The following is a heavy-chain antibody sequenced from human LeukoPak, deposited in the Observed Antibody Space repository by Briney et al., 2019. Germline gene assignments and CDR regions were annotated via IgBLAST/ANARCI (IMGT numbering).Heavy chain of an antibody. CDR3: AASSGVTFGRF. CDR2: IYYTGIT. J-gene: IGHJ4*02. V-gene: IGHV4-31*03. CDR1: GGSISSGSHY. Sequence: PSETLSLTCTVSGGSISSGSHYYQWIRQHPGKGLEWIGYIYYTGITSYNPSLKSRVTMSVDTSMNQVSLKVTSLTAADTAVYYCAASSGVTFGRFWGQGALVTVSS. D-gene: IGHD3/OR15-3a*01.